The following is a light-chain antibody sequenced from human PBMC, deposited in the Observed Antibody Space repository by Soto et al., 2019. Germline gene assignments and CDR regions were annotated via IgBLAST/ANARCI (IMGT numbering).Light chain of an antibody. V-gene: IGKV3-20*01. CDR2: GAS. Sequence: DIVLTQSPGTLSLSPGEGATLSCRASQSVSSRFLAWYQQKPGQAPRLLIYGASSRASGIPDRFSGTGSGTDFPINISRLVPEDVAVCYCQLYRRPPHTVGLGTKLEIK. J-gene: IGKJ2*01. CDR1: QSVSSRF. CDR3: QLYRRPPHT.